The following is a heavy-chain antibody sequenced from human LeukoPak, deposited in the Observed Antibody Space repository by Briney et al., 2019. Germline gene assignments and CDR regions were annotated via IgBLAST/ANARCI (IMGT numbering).Heavy chain of an antibody. CDR1: GFTFSDHY. V-gene: IGHV3-72*01. CDR3: ARDQVVIMGVDY. J-gene: IGHJ4*02. D-gene: IGHD3-3*01. CDR2: IRKKDNSYST. Sequence: GGSLRLSCAASGFTFSDHYMDWARQAPGKGLEWVGRIRKKDNSYSTEYAASVKGRFTISRDDSEKSLYLQMNSLRAEDTAVYYCARDQVVIMGVDYWGQGTLVTVSS.